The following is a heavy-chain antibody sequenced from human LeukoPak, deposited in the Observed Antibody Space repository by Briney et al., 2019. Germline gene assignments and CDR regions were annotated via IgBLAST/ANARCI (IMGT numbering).Heavy chain of an antibody. V-gene: IGHV1-8*01. CDR2: MNLNSGNT. D-gene: IGHD3-10*01. J-gene: IGHJ6*02. CDR1: GYTFTSYD. Sequence: VASVKVSCKASGYTFTSYDINWVRQATGQGLEWMGWMNLNSGNTGYAQKFQGRVTMTRNTSISTAYMELSSLRSDDTAVYYCAREGVPGGHYYYGMDVWGQGTTVTVSS. CDR3: AREGVPGGHYYYGMDV.